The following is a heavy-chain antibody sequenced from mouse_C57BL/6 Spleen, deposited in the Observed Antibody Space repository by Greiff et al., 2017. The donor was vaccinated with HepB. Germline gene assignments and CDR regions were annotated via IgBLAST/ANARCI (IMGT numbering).Heavy chain of an antibody. CDR1: GYTFTSYW. CDR2: INPSNGGT. Sequence: QVQLQQSGTELVKPGASVKLSCKASGYTFTSYWMHWVKQRPGQGLEWIGNINPSNGGTNYNEKFKSKATLTVDKSSSTAYMQLSSLTSEDSAVYYCAREGNYGPWFAYWGQRTLVTVSA. D-gene: IGHD2-1*01. CDR3: AREGNYGPWFAY. V-gene: IGHV1-53*01. J-gene: IGHJ3*01.